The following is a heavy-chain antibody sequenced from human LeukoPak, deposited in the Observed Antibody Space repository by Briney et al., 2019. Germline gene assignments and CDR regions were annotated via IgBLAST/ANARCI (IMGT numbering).Heavy chain of an antibody. D-gene: IGHD3-22*01. CDR3: ARGGYYYDSSGYLNYFDY. V-gene: IGHV1-18*01. CDR2: ISADNGDT. CDR1: GYTFISYG. Sequence: ASVKVSFKASGYTFISYGISWVRQAPGQGLEWMGCISADNGDTNYAQNLQGRVTMTTDTSTSTAYMELRSLRSDDTAVYYCARGGYYYDSSGYLNYFDYWGQGTLVTVSS. J-gene: IGHJ4*02.